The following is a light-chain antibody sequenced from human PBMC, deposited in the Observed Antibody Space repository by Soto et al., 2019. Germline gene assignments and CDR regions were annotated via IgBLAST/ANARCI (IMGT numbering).Light chain of an antibody. J-gene: IGKJ3*01. CDR3: QQYYDIPFT. V-gene: IGKV4-1*01. Sequence: DIVMTQSPDSLAVSLGERATINCKSSRSVLYSSNNKNHLAWYQQKAGQPPKLLITWVSARESGVPDRFSGSWSGTDFTLTISSLQAEDVAVYYCQQYYDIPFTFGPGTKVDLK. CDR1: RSVLYSSNNKNH. CDR2: WVS.